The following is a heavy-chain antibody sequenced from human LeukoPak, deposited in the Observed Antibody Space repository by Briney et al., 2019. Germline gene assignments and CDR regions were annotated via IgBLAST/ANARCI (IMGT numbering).Heavy chain of an antibody. D-gene: IGHD5-12*01. CDR3: ARARPLVAEQEHAFDI. Sequence: SVTLSCKASGGTFSSYAISWVRQAPGQGLEWMGRIIPILGIANYARKFQGRVTITADKSTSTAYMELSSLRSEDTAVYYCARARPLVAEQEHAFDIWGQGTMVIVSS. V-gene: IGHV1-69*04. J-gene: IGHJ3*02. CDR1: GGTFSSYA. CDR2: IIPILGIA.